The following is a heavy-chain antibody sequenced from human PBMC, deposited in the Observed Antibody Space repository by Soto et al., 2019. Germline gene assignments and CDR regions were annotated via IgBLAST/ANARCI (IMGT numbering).Heavy chain of an antibody. CDR1: GGSISSSAHF. Sequence: SETLSLTCTVSGGSISSSAHFWGWIRQPPGKGLEWIGSIDYSGTTYYNKSLRTGATITVDTSKNQFYLKLSSVTAADTAVYYCARDYYDSSDYTTNWFDPWGQGTLVTVSS. CDR3: ARDYYDSSDYTTNWFDP. D-gene: IGHD3-22*01. CDR2: IDYSGTT. V-gene: IGHV4-39*01. J-gene: IGHJ5*02.